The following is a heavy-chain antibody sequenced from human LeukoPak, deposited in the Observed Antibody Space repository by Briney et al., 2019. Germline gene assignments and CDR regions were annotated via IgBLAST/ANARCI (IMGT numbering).Heavy chain of an antibody. J-gene: IGHJ6*02. CDR1: GYSFSDYY. D-gene: IGHD3-3*01. CDR2: INPSSGVT. Sequence: ASVKVSCKTSGYSFSDYYLHWVRQAPGQGLEWMGWINPSSGVTKYAQKFQGRVSMTMDTSISTAYMDLSSLKTDDTALYYCARARVVLRHIDESMAVWGQGTTVIVSS. CDR3: ARARVVLRHIDESMAV. V-gene: IGHV1-2*02.